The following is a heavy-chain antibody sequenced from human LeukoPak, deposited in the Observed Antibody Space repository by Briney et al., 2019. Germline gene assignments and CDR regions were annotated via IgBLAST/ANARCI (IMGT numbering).Heavy chain of an antibody. Sequence: SETLSLTCTVSGGSISSYYWSWIRQPPGKGLEWIGYIYYSGSTNYNPSLKSRVTISVDTSKNQFSLKLSSVTAADTAVYYCARDIGDSSSDYWGQGTLVTVSS. D-gene: IGHD3-22*01. V-gene: IGHV4-59*01. J-gene: IGHJ4*02. CDR2: IYYSGST. CDR1: GGSISSYY. CDR3: ARDIGDSSSDY.